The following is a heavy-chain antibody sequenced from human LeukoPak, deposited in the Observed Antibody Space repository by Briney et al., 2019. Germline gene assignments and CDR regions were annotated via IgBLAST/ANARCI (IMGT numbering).Heavy chain of an antibody. V-gene: IGHV3-23*01. J-gene: IGHJ2*01. CDR1: GFTSSSYA. CDR2: ISGSGGST. Sequence: LAGGSLRLSCAASGFTSSSYAMSWVRQAPGKGLEWVSAISGSGGSTYYADSVKGRFTISRDNSKNTLYLQMNSLRAEDTAVYYCAKDGEWLRLRYWYFDLWGRGTLVTVSS. D-gene: IGHD5-12*01. CDR3: AKDGEWLRLRYWYFDL.